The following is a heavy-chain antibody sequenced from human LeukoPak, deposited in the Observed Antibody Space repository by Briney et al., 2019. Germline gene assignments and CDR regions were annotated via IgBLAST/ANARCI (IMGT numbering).Heavy chain of an antibody. D-gene: IGHD6-13*01. V-gene: IGHV3-30*02. Sequence: GGSLRLSCAASGFTFSSYGMHWVRQAPGKGLEWVAFIRYDGSNKYYADSVKGRFTISRDNSKNTLYLQMNSLRAEDTAVYYCANSGYSSSWRYFDYWGQGTLVTVSS. CDR2: IRYDGSNK. CDR3: ANSGYSSSWRYFDY. CDR1: GFTFSSYG. J-gene: IGHJ4*02.